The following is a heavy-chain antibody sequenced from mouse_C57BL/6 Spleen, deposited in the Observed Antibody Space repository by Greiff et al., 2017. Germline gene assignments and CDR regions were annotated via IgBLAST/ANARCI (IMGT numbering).Heavy chain of an antibody. V-gene: IGHV1-53*01. Sequence: QVQLQQSGTELVKPGASVKLSCKASGYTFTGYWMHWVKQRPGQGLEWIGNINPSNGGTNYNEKFKGKATLTADKSSSTAYMQLSSLTSEDSAEKYCAGYDYGRFAGWGKGTLVTVSA. CDR2: INPSNGGT. CDR3: AGYDYGRFAG. D-gene: IGHD2-4*01. J-gene: IGHJ3*01. CDR1: GYTFTGYW.